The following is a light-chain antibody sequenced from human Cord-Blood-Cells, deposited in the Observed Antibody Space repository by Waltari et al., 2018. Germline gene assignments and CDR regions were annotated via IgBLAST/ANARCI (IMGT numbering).Light chain of an antibody. CDR1: SSDGRGYKA. Sequence: QSALTQPASVSGSPEQSLTIPCTCTSSDGRGYKAVPWYQQHPANAPRHMIYDLSHRPSGVSNRCSGYKSGNTASLTISGLQAEDEADYDCSSYTSSSTLGVFGGGTKLTVL. J-gene: IGLJ3*02. CDR2: DLS. V-gene: IGLV2-14*01. CDR3: SSYTSSSTLGV.